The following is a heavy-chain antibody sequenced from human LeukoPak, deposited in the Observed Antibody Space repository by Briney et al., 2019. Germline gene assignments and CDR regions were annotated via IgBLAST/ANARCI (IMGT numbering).Heavy chain of an antibody. CDR1: GYTFTSYD. V-gene: IGHV1-8*01. J-gene: IGHJ5*02. CDR2: MNPNSGNT. D-gene: IGHD3-10*01. Sequence: ASVKVSCKASGYTFTSYDINWVRQATGQGLEWMGWMNPNSGNTGYAQKFQGRVTMTRNTSISTAYMELSSLRSEDTAVYYCARVQTYYGSGSWGDWFDPWGQGTQVTVSS. CDR3: ARVQTYYGSGSWGDWFDP.